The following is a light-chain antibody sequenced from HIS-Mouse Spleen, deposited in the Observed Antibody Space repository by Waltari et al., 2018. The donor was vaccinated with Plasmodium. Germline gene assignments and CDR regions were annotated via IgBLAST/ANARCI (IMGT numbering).Light chain of an antibody. CDR2: GAS. CDR1: QSVSSSY. J-gene: IGKJ2*01. CDR3: QQYGSSPPMYT. Sequence: KQSPGTLSLSPGERATLSCRASQSVSSSYLAWYQQKPGQAPRLPIYGASSRATGIPDRFSGSGSGTDFTLTISRLEPEDFAVYYCQQYGSSPPMYTFGQGTKLEIK. V-gene: IGKV3-20*01.